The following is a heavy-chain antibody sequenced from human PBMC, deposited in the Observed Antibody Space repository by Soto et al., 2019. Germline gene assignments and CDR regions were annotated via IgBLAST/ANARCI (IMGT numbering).Heavy chain of an antibody. D-gene: IGHD6-19*01. CDR1: GGSISSGGYY. J-gene: IGHJ4*02. Sequence: QVQLQESGPGLVKPSQTLSLTCTVSGGSISSGGYYWSWIRQHPGKGLEWIGSIYYIGSTNYNPSLKSRVTRSVDTSKNQFPQQLSSVPAADSAVYYCARGQWDWGQGTLVTVSS. CDR3: ARGQWD. V-gene: IGHV4-31*03. CDR2: IYYIGST.